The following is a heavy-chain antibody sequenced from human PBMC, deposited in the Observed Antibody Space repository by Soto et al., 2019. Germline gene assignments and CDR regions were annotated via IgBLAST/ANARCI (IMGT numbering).Heavy chain of an antibody. D-gene: IGHD3-10*01. CDR3: SREPKNLGYRVRNGMDV. CDR2: IDYSGRT. Sequence: QVQLQESGPGLVKPSQTLSLTCTVSGGSISSGGYYWSWIRQHPGKGLEWIGYIDYSGRTDYNPTRRSRVTISVDKSKNQFSSKQSSVTASDTAVYYRSREPKNLGYRVRNGMDVWGQGTTVTVSS. V-gene: IGHV4-31*03. J-gene: IGHJ6*02. CDR1: GGSISSGGYY.